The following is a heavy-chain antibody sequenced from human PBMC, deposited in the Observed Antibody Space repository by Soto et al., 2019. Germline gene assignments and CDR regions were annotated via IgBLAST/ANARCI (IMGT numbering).Heavy chain of an antibody. CDR3: ASGSL. CDR2: IYSGGST. Sequence: EVQLVESGGGLIQPGGSLRLTCAASGFTVSSNHMSWVRQAPGRGLDWVSVIYSGGSTYYADSVTGRFTISRDNSNNTVYLQMTSLRAEDTAVYYCASGSLWGRGTLVTVSS. V-gene: IGHV3-53*01. J-gene: IGHJ2*01. D-gene: IGHD3-10*01. CDR1: GFTVSSNH.